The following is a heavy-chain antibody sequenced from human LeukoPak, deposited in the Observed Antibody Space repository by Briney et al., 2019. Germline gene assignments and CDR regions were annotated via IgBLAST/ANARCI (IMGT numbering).Heavy chain of an antibody. CDR3: ARIDRAVAGTIDY. CDR2: IYYSGST. Sequence: SETLSRTCTVSGGSISSYFWSWIRQPPGKGLEWIGYIYYSGSTNYNPSLKSRVTMSVDTSKNQFSLKLSSVTAADTAVYYCARIDRAVAGTIDYWGPGTLVTVSS. D-gene: IGHD6-19*01. J-gene: IGHJ4*02. CDR1: GGSISSYF. V-gene: IGHV4-59*08.